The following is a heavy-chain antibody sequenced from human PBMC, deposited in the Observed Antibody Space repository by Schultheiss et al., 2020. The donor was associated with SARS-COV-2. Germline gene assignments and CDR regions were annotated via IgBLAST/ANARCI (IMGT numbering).Heavy chain of an antibody. CDR3: ARDSGTIFGVVIDPSFDY. V-gene: IGHV5-10-1*01. CDR2: IDPSDSYT. D-gene: IGHD3-3*01. Sequence: GESLKISCKGSGYSFTSYWIGWVRQMPGKGLEWMGRIDPSDSYTDYSPSFQGHVTFSPDKSISTAYLQWSSLKASDTAMYYCARDSGTIFGVVIDPSFDYWGQGTLVTVSS. CDR1: GYSFTSYW. J-gene: IGHJ4*02.